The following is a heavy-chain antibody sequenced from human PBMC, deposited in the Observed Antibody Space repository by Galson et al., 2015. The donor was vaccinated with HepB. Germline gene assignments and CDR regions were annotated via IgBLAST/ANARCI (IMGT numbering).Heavy chain of an antibody. J-gene: IGHJ4*02. Sequence: SLRLSCAASGFTFSSYEMNWVRQAPGKGLEWVSYISSSGSTIYYADSVKGRFTISRDNAKNSLYLQMNSLRAEDTAVYYRARVGIAVAGYYFDYWGQGTLVTVSS. V-gene: IGHV3-48*03. CDR1: GFTFSSYE. D-gene: IGHD6-19*01. CDR3: ARVGIAVAGYYFDY. CDR2: ISSSGSTI.